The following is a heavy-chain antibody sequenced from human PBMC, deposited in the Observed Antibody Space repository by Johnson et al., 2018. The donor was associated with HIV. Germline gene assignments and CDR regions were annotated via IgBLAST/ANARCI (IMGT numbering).Heavy chain of an antibody. CDR1: GFTFDDYG. V-gene: IGHV3-20*04. CDR3: AKANWNGDAFDI. J-gene: IGHJ3*02. D-gene: IGHD1-1*01. CDR2: INWNGGST. Sequence: VQLVESGGGLVQPGGSLRLSCAAPGFTFDDYGMSWVRQAPGKGLEWVSGINWNGGSTGYADSVKGRFTISRDNAKNSLYLQMNSLRAEDTALYYCAKANWNGDAFDIWGQGTMVTVSS.